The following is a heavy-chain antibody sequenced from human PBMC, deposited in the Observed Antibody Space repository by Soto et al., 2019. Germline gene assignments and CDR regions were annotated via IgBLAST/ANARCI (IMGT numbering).Heavy chain of an antibody. CDR1: GFTVSSNY. J-gene: IGHJ4*02. CDR3: ARDSGTELATSIDY. Sequence: PGGSLRLSCAASGFTVSSNYMSWVRQAPGKGLEWVSVIYSGGSTYYADSVKGRFTISRDNSKNTLFLQMHSLRAEDTAVYYCARDSGTELATSIDYWGQGTLVTVSS. V-gene: IGHV3-66*01. CDR2: IYSGGST. D-gene: IGHD5-12*01.